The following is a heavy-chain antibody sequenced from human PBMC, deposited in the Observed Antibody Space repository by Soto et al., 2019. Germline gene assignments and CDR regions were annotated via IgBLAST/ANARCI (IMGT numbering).Heavy chain of an antibody. CDR3: ARSRSGAVADSFDF. CDR1: GFTFRSYA. V-gene: IGHV3-30*04. D-gene: IGHD3-10*01. Sequence: GGSLRLSCAASGFTFRSYAIHWVRQAPGKGLEWVAVISRDGTNKYYVDSVKGRFTISRDNSKDTVYLQMNSLRDEDSAMFYCARSRSGAVADSFDFLGQGTLVTVS. J-gene: IGHJ4*02. CDR2: ISRDGTNK.